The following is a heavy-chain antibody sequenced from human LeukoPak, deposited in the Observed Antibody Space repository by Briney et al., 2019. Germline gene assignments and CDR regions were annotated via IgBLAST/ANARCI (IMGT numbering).Heavy chain of an antibody. CDR2: ISTYNGDV. Sequence: GASVKVSCKASGYTFNTYGISWVRQAPGQGLEWMGWISTYNGDVIYVQNLQGRVTMTTDTSTSTAYMELMSLRSDVTAVYYCLRDAQRPRLTPDYWGQGTLVTVSS. V-gene: IGHV1-18*01. CDR3: LRDAQRPRLTPDY. D-gene: IGHD6-25*01. J-gene: IGHJ4*02. CDR1: GYTFNTYG.